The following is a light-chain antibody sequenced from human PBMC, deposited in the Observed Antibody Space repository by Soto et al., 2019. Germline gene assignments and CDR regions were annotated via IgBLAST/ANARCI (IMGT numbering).Light chain of an antibody. CDR1: NIGSNS. CDR3: QVWDSSSDHPYVV. Sequence: SYELTQPPSVSVAPGKTARITCGGNNIGSNSVHWYQQKPGQAPVLVIYYDSDRPSGIPERFSVSNSGNTATLTISRVEAGDEADYYCQVWDSSSDHPYVVFGGGTQLTVL. CDR2: YDS. J-gene: IGLJ2*01. V-gene: IGLV3-21*04.